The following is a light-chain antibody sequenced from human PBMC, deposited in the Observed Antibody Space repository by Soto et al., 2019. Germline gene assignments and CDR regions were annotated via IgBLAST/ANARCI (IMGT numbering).Light chain of an antibody. J-gene: IGLJ2*01. CDR2: GNT. V-gene: IGLV1-40*01. CDR1: SSNIGAGYD. CDR3: QSYDSSLSGSV. Sequence: QSVLTQPPSVSGAPGQRVSISCSGSSSNIGAGYDVHWYQQLPGTAPKLLIYGNTNRPSGVTDRFSGSKSGTSASLAITGLQAEDESDYYCQSYDSSLSGSVFGGGTQLTVL.